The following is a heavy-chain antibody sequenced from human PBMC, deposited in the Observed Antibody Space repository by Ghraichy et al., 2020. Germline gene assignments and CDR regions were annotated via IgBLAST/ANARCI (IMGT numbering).Heavy chain of an antibody. CDR3: AKESQLWLPITYYYGMDV. V-gene: IGHV3-33*06. D-gene: IGHD5-18*01. CDR2: IWYDGSNK. Sequence: GESLNISCAASGFTFSSYGMHWVRQAPGKGLEWVAVIWYDGSNKYYADSVKGRFTISRDNSKNTLYLQMNSLRAEDTAVYYCAKESQLWLPITYYYGMDVWGQGTTVTVSS. CDR1: GFTFSSYG. J-gene: IGHJ6*02.